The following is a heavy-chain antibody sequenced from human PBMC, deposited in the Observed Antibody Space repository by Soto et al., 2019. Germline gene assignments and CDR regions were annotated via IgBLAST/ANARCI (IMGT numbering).Heavy chain of an antibody. CDR1: GFAFNNYG. D-gene: IGHD2-2*01. V-gene: IGHV3-21*01. CDR3: AREDSIIIPAVTDF. CDR2: ISKSDYT. J-gene: IGHJ4*02. Sequence: GGSLRLSCTVSGFAFNNYGINWVRQAPGQGLEWVSSISKSDYTYYSDSVKGRFTISRDNAKNSVSLQMNTLRVEDTAVYYCAREDSIIIPAVTDFWGQGTLVTVSS.